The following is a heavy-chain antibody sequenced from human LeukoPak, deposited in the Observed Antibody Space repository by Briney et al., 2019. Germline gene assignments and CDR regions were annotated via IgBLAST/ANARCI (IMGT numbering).Heavy chain of an antibody. CDR2: IYPGDSDI. CDR3: VRYPRDYYYPNGYFDS. D-gene: IGHD2-8*01. CDR1: GYSFTSYW. V-gene: IGHV5-51*01. Sequence: GESLKISCKGSGYSFTSYWIGWVRQMPGKGLEWMGIIYPGDSDIRYSPPFQGQVTISVDRSISTAYLQWSSLEASDTAMYYCVRYPRDYYYPNGYFDSWGRGTLVTVSS. J-gene: IGHJ4*02.